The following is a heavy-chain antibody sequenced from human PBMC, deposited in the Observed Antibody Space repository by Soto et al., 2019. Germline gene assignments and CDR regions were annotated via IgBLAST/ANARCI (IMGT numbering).Heavy chain of an antibody. CDR1: GFSLSTSGVG. CDR3: AHRRVVPAKGNNWFDT. J-gene: IGHJ5*02. Sequence: QITLKESGPTLVKPTQTLTLTCTFSGFSLSTSGVGVGWIRQPPGKALEWLAFIYWDDDKRYSPSLKSRLTIPTDTSKNQVVLTMTNMDPVDTAPYYCAHRRVVPAKGNNWFDTWGQGTLVIVSS. D-gene: IGHD2-15*01. CDR2: IYWDDDK. V-gene: IGHV2-5*02.